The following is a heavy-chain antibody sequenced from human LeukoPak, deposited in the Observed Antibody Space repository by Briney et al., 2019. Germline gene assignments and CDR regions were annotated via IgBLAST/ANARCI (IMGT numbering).Heavy chain of an antibody. V-gene: IGHV1-18*01. J-gene: IGHJ4*02. CDR3: AREREGIRLGELSYSDY. Sequence: ASVKVSCKASGYTFTSYGISWVRQAPGQGLEWMGWISAYNGNTNYAQKLQGRVTMTTDTSTSTAYMELRSLRSDDTAVYCCAREREGIRLGELSYSDYWGQGTLVTVSS. D-gene: IGHD3-16*02. CDR2: ISAYNGNT. CDR1: GYTFTSYG.